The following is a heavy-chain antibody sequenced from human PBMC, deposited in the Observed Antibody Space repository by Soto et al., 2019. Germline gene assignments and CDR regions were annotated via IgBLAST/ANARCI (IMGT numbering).Heavy chain of an antibody. V-gene: IGHV3-7*03. Sequence: EVQLVESGGGLVQPGGSLRLSCAASGFTFSSYWMSWVRQAPGKGLERVANIKQDGSEKYYVDSVKCRFTISRDNAKNSLYLQMNSLRAEDAAVYYCARDSGGGMDVWGQGNTVTVSS. CDR1: GFTFSSYW. CDR3: ARDSGGGMDV. CDR2: IKQDGSEK. J-gene: IGHJ6*02.